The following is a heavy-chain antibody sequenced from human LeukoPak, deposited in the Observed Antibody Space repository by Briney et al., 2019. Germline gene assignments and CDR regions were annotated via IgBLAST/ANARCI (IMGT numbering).Heavy chain of an antibody. V-gene: IGHV4-39*01. CDR2: IYYSGST. CDR3: AQGGATVTTWFDP. J-gene: IGHJ5*02. D-gene: IGHD4-17*01. CDR1: GGSISNSNYY. Sequence: SETLSLTCTVSGGSISNSNYYWGWIRQSPGKGLEWIGSIYYSGSTHYNPSLKSRVTISVDTSKNQFSLKLRSVAAADTAVYYCAQGGATVTTWFDPWGQGTLVTVSS.